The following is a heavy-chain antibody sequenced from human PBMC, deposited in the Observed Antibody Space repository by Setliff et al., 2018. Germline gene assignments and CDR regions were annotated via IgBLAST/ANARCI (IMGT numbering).Heavy chain of an antibody. CDR3: ARDLGDLVATILSFFDY. Sequence: ASVKVSCKTSGYNFITFGISWVRQAPGQGLEWMGWINPNNGGTNFPQTFQGRVTMTRDTSINTAYMELSTLTSDDTAVYFCARDLGDLVATILSFFDYWGQGTLVTVSS. D-gene: IGHD5-12*01. J-gene: IGHJ4*02. V-gene: IGHV1-2*02. CDR2: INPNNGGT. CDR1: GYNFITFG.